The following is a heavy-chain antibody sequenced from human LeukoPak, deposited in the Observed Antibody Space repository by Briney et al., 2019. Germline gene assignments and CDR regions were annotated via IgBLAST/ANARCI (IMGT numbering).Heavy chain of an antibody. D-gene: IGHD1-26*01. J-gene: IGHJ4*02. V-gene: IGHV3-23*01. CDR1: GFTFSSYA. Sequence: GGSLRLSCAASGFTFSSYAMSWVRQAPGKGLEWVSAISGSGGSTYYADSVKGRFTISRDNSKNTLYLQMNSLRAEDTAVCYCAKGWRSNIVGATSDYWGQGTLVTVSS. CDR3: AKGWRSNIVGATSDY. CDR2: ISGSGGST.